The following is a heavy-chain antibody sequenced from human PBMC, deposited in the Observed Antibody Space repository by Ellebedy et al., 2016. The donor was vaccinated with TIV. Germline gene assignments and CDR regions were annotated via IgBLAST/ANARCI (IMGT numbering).Heavy chain of an antibody. CDR2: ISYDGSNK. V-gene: IGHV3-30*03. D-gene: IGHD5-18*01. J-gene: IGHJ3*02. CDR1: GFTFSSYG. Sequence: GGSLRLSCAASGFTFSSYGMHWVRQAPGRGLEWMTVISYDGSNKYYADSVKGRFTISRDNSKNTLYLQMNSLRAEDTAVYYCASEDTSLVKNAFDIWGQGTMVTVSS. CDR3: ASEDTSLVKNAFDI.